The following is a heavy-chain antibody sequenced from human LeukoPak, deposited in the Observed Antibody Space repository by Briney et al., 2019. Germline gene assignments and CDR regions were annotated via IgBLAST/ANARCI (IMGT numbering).Heavy chain of an antibody. CDR2: ISGSGGST. CDR1: GFTFSSYG. V-gene: IGHV3-23*01. D-gene: IGHD6-19*01. CDR3: AKGVSGWYERGCAY. Sequence: GGTLRLSCAASGFTFSSYGMSWVRQAPGKGLEWVSAISGSGGSTYYADSVKGRFIISRDNSKNTLYLQMNSLRAEDTAVYYCAKGVSGWYERGCAYWGQGTLVTVSS. J-gene: IGHJ4*02.